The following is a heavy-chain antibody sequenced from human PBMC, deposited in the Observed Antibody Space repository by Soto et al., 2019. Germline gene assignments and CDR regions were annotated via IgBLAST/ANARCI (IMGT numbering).Heavy chain of an antibody. CDR1: GFSISNYA. Sequence: QVQLVESGGGVAQPGRSLRLSCAVSGFSISNYAMHWVRQAPGKGLEWVAIVSYDGSNTHYTDSVKGRFSISRDKSMNTLYLQMNSLRAEDTAIYYCARGGTANGFDIWGQGTMVTVSS. J-gene: IGHJ3*02. V-gene: IGHV3-30-3*01. CDR2: VSYDGSNT. CDR3: ARGGTANGFDI. D-gene: IGHD1-1*01.